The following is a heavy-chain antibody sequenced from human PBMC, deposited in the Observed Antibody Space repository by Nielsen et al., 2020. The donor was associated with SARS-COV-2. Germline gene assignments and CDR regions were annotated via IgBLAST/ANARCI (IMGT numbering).Heavy chain of an antibody. CDR1: GGSISSGGYY. Sequence: SETLSLTCTVSGGSISSGGYYWSWIRQHPGKGLEWIGYIYYSGSTYYNPSLKSRVTISVDTSKNQFSLKLSSVTAADTAVYYCAREKAGYYGMDVWGQGTTVTVSS. D-gene: IGHD6-19*01. J-gene: IGHJ6*02. CDR2: IYYSGST. V-gene: IGHV4-31*03. CDR3: AREKAGYYGMDV.